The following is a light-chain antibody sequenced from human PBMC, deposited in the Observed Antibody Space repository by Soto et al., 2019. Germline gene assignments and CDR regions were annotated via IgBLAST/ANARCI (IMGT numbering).Light chain of an antibody. CDR2: AAS. J-gene: IGKJ2*01. CDR3: QQSYSTPYT. V-gene: IGKV1-39*01. Sequence: DIQMTQCPSSLSASVGDRVTITCRASQSISSYLNWYQQKPGKAPKHLIYAASSLQSGVPSRFSGSGSGTDVTLTISSLQPEDFATYYCQQSYSTPYTFGQGTKLEIK. CDR1: QSISSY.